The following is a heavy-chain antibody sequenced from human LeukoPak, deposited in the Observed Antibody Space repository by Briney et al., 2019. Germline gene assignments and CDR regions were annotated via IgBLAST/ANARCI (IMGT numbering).Heavy chain of an antibody. J-gene: IGHJ6*02. CDR2: INHSGST. V-gene: IGHV4-34*01. Sequence: SETLSLTCAVYGGSFSGYYWSWIRQPPGKGLEWIGEINHSGSTNYNPSLKSRVTISVDTSKNQFSLKLSSVTAADTAVYYCARVQPAGGMDVWGQGTTVTVSS. D-gene: IGHD5-18*01. CDR1: GGSFSGYY. CDR3: ARVQPAGGMDV.